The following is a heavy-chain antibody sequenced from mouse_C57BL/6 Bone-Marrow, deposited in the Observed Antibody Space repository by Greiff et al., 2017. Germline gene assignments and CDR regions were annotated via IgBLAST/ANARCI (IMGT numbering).Heavy chain of an antibody. CDR2: IYPRSGNT. CDR1: GYTFTSSG. Sequence: VQLQQSGAELARPGASVKLSCKASGYTFTSSGISWVKQRTGQGLEWIGEIYPRSGNTYYNEKFKGKATLTADNSSSTAYMELRSLTSEDSAVYFCARRGSNLKVWFAYWGQGTMVTVSA. V-gene: IGHV1-81*01. J-gene: IGHJ3*01. D-gene: IGHD2-5*01. CDR3: ARRGSNLKVWFAY.